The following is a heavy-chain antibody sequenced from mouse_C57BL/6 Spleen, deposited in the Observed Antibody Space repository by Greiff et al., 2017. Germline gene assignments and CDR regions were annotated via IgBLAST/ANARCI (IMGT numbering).Heavy chain of an antibody. CDR3: ARETNWYFDV. CDR1: GFTFSDYY. V-gene: IGHV5-12*01. D-gene: IGHD1-3*01. J-gene: IGHJ1*03. CDR2: ISNGGGST. Sequence: EVKLVESGGGLVQPGGSLKLSCAASGFTFSDYYMYWVRQTPEKRLEWVAYISNGGGSTDYPDTVKGRFTISRDNAKNTLYLQMSRLKSEDTAMYYCARETNWYFDVWGTGTTVTVSS.